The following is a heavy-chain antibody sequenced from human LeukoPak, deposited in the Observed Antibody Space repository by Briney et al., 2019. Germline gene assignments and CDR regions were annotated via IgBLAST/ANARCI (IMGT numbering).Heavy chain of an antibody. CDR2: ISSSSSYI. D-gene: IGHD3-22*01. CDR1: GFTFSSYS. V-gene: IGHV3-21*04. Sequence: GGSLRLSCAASGFTFSSYSMNWVRQAPGKGLEWVSSISSSSSYIYYADSVKGRFTISRDNAKNSLYLQMNSLRAEDTAVYYCAKGRPDAWDYYDSRLLDYWGQGTLVTVSS. J-gene: IGHJ4*02. CDR3: AKGRPDAWDYYDSRLLDY.